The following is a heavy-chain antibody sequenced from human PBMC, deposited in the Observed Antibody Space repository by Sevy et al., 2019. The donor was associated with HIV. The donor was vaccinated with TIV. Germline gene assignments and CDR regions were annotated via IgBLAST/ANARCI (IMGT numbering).Heavy chain of an antibody. Sequence: LRLSCTVSGGSISSGDYYWSWIRQPPGKGLEWIGYIYYSGSTYYNPSLKSRVTISVDTSKNQFSLKLSSVTAADTAVYYCARALQAYCGGDCYSYAFDIWGQGTMVTVSS. D-gene: IGHD2-21*02. CDR2: IYYSGST. CDR1: GGSISSGDYY. V-gene: IGHV4-30-4*01. J-gene: IGHJ3*02. CDR3: ARALQAYCGGDCYSYAFDI.